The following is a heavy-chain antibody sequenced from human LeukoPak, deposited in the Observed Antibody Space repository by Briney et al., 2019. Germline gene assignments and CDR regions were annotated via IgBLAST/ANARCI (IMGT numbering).Heavy chain of an antibody. V-gene: IGHV3-53*01. J-gene: IGHJ4*02. Sequence: GGSLRLSCATSGFTVSSNCMSWVRQAPGKGLEWVSVIYSGGSTYYADSVKGRFIISRDNSKNTLYLQMNSLRAEDTAVYYCARDFNGDYVDYWGQGTLVTVSS. CDR3: ARDFNGDYVDY. CDR2: IYSGGST. CDR1: GFTVSSNC. D-gene: IGHD4-17*01.